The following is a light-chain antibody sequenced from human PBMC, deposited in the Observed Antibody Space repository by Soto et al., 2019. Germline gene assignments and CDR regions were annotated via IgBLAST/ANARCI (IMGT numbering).Light chain of an antibody. CDR2: EVS. J-gene: IGLJ2*01. CDR1: SSDVGGYNY. V-gene: IGLV2-8*01. Sequence: QSALTQPPSASGSPGQSVTISCTGTSSDVGGYNYVSWYQQHPGKAPKLMIYEVSKRPSGVPDRFSGSKSGNTASLSVSGLQAEDEADYYCNSYTTRSTLVVFGGGTKLTVL. CDR3: NSYTTRSTLVV.